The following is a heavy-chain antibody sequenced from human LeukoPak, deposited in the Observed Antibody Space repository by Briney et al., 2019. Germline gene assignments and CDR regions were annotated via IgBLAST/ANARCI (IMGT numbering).Heavy chain of an antibody. V-gene: IGHV3-21*01. Sequence: GGSLRLSCAASGFTFSSYNVNWVRQAPGKGLEWVSSIRISSSYIYYADSVKDRFTISRDNAKNSLSLQMNSLRAEDTAVYYCARASCSGGSCYPDVWGQGTTVTVSS. CDR1: GFTFSSYN. J-gene: IGHJ6*02. CDR3: ARASCSGGSCYPDV. D-gene: IGHD2-15*01. CDR2: IRISSSYI.